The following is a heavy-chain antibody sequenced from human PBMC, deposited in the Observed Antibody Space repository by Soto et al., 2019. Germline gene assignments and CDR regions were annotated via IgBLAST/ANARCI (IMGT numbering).Heavy chain of an antibody. CDR2: IYYSGST. CDR3: ARGHCSGGDCPNWFDP. J-gene: IGHJ5*02. Sequence: SETLSLTCTVSGGSISSGGYYWSWIRQHPGKGLEWIGYIYYSGSTYYNPSLKSRVTISVDTSKNQFSLKLSSVTAADTAVYYCARGHCSGGDCPNWFDPWGQGTLVTVSS. CDR1: GGSISSGGYY. D-gene: IGHD2-15*01. V-gene: IGHV4-31*03.